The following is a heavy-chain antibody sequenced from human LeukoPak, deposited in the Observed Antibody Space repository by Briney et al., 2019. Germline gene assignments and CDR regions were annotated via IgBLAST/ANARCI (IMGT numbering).Heavy chain of an antibody. V-gene: IGHV3-33*06. D-gene: IGHD2-2*03. CDR1: GLTFSSFG. J-gene: IGHJ4*02. Sequence: PGGSLRLSCAASGLTFSSFGMHWVRQAPGKGLEWVAAIWYDGGNKYYGDSMKGRFTISRDNSKNTLYLEMNSLRAEDTAVYYCAKGTWINHRFALDHWGQGSLVTVSS. CDR2: IWYDGGNK. CDR3: AKGTWINHRFALDH.